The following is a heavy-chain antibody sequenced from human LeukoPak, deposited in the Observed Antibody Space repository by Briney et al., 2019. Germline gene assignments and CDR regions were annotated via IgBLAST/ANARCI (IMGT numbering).Heavy chain of an antibody. CDR2: ISYDGSNK. J-gene: IGHJ3*02. Sequence: GGSLRLSCAASGFTFSSYGMHWVRQAPGKGLEWVAVISYDGSNKYYADSVKGRFTISRDNSKNTLYLQMNSLRAEDTAVYYCARERGTIVGACAFDIWGQGTMVTVSS. D-gene: IGHD1-26*01. V-gene: IGHV3-30*03. CDR3: ARERGTIVGACAFDI. CDR1: GFTFSSYG.